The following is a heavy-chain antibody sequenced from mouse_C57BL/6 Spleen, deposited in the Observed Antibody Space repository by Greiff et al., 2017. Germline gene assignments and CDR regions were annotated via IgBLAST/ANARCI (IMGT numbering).Heavy chain of an antibody. Sequence: QVQLQQPGAELVKPGASVKLSCKASGYTFTSYWMQWVKQRPGQGLEWIGEIDPSDSYTNYNQKFKGKATLTVDTSSSTAYMLLSSLTSEDSAVDYGARKRDYEGTWFAYWGQGTLVTVSA. V-gene: IGHV1-50*01. J-gene: IGHJ3*01. D-gene: IGHD1-1*01. CDR3: ARKRDYEGTWFAY. CDR2: IDPSDSYT. CDR1: GYTFTSYW.